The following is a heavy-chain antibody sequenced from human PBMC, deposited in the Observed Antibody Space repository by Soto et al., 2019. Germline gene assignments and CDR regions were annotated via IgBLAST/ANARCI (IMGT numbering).Heavy chain of an antibody. CDR2: IESGGST. J-gene: IGHJ6*02. Sequence: GGPLRLSGNAAGGTVSSTYLILVGKAHGMGLEWVAVIESGGSTHYADSVKGRFTISRDIPKNMIYLQLHSLRAEDTAVYYWAKDVGPLRLRNYYFYCLDGLGQGTTVTVSS. V-gene: IGHV3-53*01. D-gene: IGHD1-26*01. CDR3: AKDVGPLRLRNYYFYCLDG. CDR1: GGTVSSTY.